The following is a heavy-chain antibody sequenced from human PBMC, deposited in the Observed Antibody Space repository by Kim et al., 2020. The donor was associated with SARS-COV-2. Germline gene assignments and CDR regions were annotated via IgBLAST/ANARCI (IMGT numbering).Heavy chain of an antibody. CDR2: ISANSYLT. V-gene: IGHV3-23*01. CDR3: AKEAFTSDELFNIFDY. J-gene: IGHJ4*02. Sequence: GGSLRLSCSASGFTFGDYGMAWVRQAPGKGLEWVSSISANSYLTFYTDSVQGRFTISRDNSKHTLYLQLNNMRADDTATDYCAKEAFTSDELFNIFDYWSQGALVTVSS. D-gene: IGHD1-7*01. CDR1: GFTFGDYG.